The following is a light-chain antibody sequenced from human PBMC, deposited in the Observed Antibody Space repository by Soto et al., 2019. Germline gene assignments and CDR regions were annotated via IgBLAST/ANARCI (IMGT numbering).Light chain of an antibody. CDR2: GSS. V-gene: IGKV3-20*01. CDR3: QQYGSSPPYT. CDR1: QSVSNNY. J-gene: IGKJ2*01. Sequence: EVVLTQSPGTLSLSPGERATLSCRASQSVSNNYFAWYQQKPGQAPRLLIFGSSDRATGIPARFSGSGSGTDLTLTLSRLEPEDFAVYYCQQYGSSPPYTFGPGTKLEIK.